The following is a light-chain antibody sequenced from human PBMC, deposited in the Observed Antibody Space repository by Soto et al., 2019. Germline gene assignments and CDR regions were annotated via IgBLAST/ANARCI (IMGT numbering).Light chain of an antibody. CDR3: HQYGGTPPIT. CDR1: QKISSRY. J-gene: IGKJ5*01. Sequence: ESILTQSPGTLSFSPGERATLSCRASQKISSRYLAWYLQKPGQAPRFLIYGASSRATGIPDRFSGSGSGTDFTLTISRLEPEDFAVYYCHQYGGTPPITFGQGTRLEIK. CDR2: GAS. V-gene: IGKV3-20*01.